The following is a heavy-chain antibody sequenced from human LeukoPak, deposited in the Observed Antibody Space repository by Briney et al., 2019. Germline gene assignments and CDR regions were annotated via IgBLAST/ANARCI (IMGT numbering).Heavy chain of an antibody. Sequence: ASVKVSCKASGYALSNYDLHWMRQAPGQRLEWMGWFNAGSGNTYYSQRFQGRISITRDTSANMAYLELSSLGTEDTAVYYCVTFNTGWSQVGYWGQGTLVTVSS. J-gene: IGHJ4*02. CDR3: VTFNTGWSQVGY. D-gene: IGHD6-19*01. CDR1: GYALSNYD. V-gene: IGHV1-3*01. CDR2: FNAGSGNT.